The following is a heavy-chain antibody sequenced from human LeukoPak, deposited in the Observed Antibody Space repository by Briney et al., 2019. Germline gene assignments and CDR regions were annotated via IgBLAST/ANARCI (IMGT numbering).Heavy chain of an antibody. CDR3: ARERDTAMVRSGAFDI. V-gene: IGHV3-7*03. D-gene: IGHD5-18*01. CDR1: GFTFSSYW. Sequence: TGGSLRLSCAASGFTFSSYWMSWVCQAPGKGLEWVANIKQDGSEKYYVDSVKGRFTISRDNAKSSLYLQMNSLRAEDTAVYYCARERDTAMVRSGAFDIWGQGTMVTVSS. CDR2: IKQDGSEK. J-gene: IGHJ3*02.